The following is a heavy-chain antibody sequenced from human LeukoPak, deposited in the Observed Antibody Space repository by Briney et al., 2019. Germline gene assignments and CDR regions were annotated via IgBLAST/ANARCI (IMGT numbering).Heavy chain of an antibody. J-gene: IGHJ4*02. D-gene: IGHD3-22*01. Sequence: GGSLRLSCAASGFTFSSYGMHWVRQAPGKGLEWVAFIRNDGSNKYYADSVKGRFTISRDNSKNTLYLQMNSLRAEDTAVYYCAKESTMIVVDTFDYWGQGTLVTVSS. V-gene: IGHV3-30*02. CDR2: IRNDGSNK. CDR1: GFTFSSYG. CDR3: AKESTMIVVDTFDY.